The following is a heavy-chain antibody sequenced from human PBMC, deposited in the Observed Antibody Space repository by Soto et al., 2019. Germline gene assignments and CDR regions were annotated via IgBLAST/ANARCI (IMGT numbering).Heavy chain of an antibody. V-gene: IGHV3-23*01. CDR3: AKVFSPEGGNYFDH. Sequence: EVQLLESGGGLVQPGGSLRLSCAASGFTFSNYAMDWVRQAPGKGLEWVSVISNSFSDGNTHYADSVKGRFTISRDNDKNTVFLEMNSLRAEDTAVYYCAKVFSPEGGNYFDHWGQGTLVTVSS. CDR1: GFTFSNYA. J-gene: IGHJ4*02. CDR2: ISNSFSDGNT.